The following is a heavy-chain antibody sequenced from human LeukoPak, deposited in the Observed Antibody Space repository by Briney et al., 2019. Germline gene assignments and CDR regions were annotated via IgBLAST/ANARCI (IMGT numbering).Heavy chain of an antibody. D-gene: IGHD1-14*01. V-gene: IGHV4-59*08. CDR1: GGSFSGYY. CDR3: ARHDPGIGWFDP. CDR2: IYYSGNT. Sequence: PSETLSLTCAVYGGSFSGYYWSWLRQPPGKGLQWIGFIYYSGNTNYNPSLKSRVTISVDTSKNQFSLKLSSVTAADTAVYYCARHDPGIGWFDPWGQGTLVTVSS. J-gene: IGHJ5*02.